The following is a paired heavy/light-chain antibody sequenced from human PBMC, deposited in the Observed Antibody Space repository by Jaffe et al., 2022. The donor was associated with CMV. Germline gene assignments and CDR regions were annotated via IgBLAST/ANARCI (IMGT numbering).Heavy chain of an antibody. CDR1: GGSISPYY. J-gene: IGHJ5*02. Sequence: QVQLQESGPGLVKPSETLSLTCTVSGGSISPYYWSWIRQPPGKGLEYIGYIYYSGSTDYNPSLKSRVTISVDKSKNQFSLKLTSVTAADTAVYYCARLGVEYVWQLAQPEGWFDPWGQGTLVTVSS. V-gene: IGHV4-59*01. D-gene: IGHD6-6*01. CDR3: ARLGVEYVWQLAQPEGWFDP. CDR2: IYYSGST.
Light chain of an antibody. Sequence: EIVMTQSPATLSVSPGERATLSCRASQSVSSKLAWYQQKPGQGPRLLIYGASTRATGIPARFSGSGSGTEFTLTISSLQSEDFAVYYCQQYNNWPPYTFGQGTKLKIK. CDR1: QSVSSK. CDR2: GAS. CDR3: QQYNNWPPYT. J-gene: IGKJ2*01. V-gene: IGKV3-15*01.